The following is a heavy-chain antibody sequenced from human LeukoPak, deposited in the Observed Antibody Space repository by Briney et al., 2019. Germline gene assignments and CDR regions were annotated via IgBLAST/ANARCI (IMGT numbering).Heavy chain of an antibody. J-gene: IGHJ3*02. CDR3: ARRAPSITFDI. D-gene: IGHD3-10*01. CDR2: IYYSGST. Sequence: SETLSLTCTVSGGSISSGDYYWSWIRQPPGKGLEWIGYIYYSGSTNYNPSLKSRVTISVDTSKNQFSLKLSSVTAADTAVYYCARRAPSITFDIWGQGTMVTVSS. V-gene: IGHV4-30-4*01. CDR1: GGSISSGDYY.